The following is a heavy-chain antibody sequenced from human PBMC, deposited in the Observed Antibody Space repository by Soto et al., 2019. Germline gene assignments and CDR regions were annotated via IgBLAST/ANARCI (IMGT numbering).Heavy chain of an antibody. Sequence: QVQLVQSGAEVKKPGASVRVSCKASGYTFIDNYMHWVRQAPGQGLEWMAIINPSSGIANYAHKFHDRFIMTRDSSTGTVYMELSSLTSDDTAFYYCARDRFGSGYSFPYWGQRTLVTVSS. CDR1: GYTFIDNY. CDR2: INPSSGIA. J-gene: IGHJ4*02. V-gene: IGHV1-46*01. CDR3: ARDRFGSGYSFPY. D-gene: IGHD5-12*01.